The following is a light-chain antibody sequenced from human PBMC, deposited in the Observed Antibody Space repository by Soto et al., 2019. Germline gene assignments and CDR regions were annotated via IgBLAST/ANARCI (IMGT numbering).Light chain of an antibody. Sequence: QSALSQPRSVAGSPGQSVTISCTGTSSDVGGYNYVSWYQQYPGKAPKVMIYDVTKRPSGVPDRFSGSKSGNTASLTISGLQAEDEAADYCCSYKGCYWYVFGPGTKVTV. CDR2: DVT. J-gene: IGLJ1*01. V-gene: IGLV2-11*01. CDR1: SSDVGGYNY. CDR3: CSYKGCYWYV.